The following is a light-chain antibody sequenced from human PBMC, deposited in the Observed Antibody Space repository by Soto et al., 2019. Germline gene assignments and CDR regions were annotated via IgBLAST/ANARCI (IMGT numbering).Light chain of an antibody. V-gene: IGKV1-39*01. CDR3: QECYYVHI. Sequence: DIQMTQPPSSLSASVGDRVTITCRASKNINSYVNWYQQKLGKAPKLLINAASTLQSGVPLRFRGSGSGTVFTLPVSSRQPEDFATCCCQECYYVHIFGGGTKVEIK. CDR2: AAS. J-gene: IGKJ4*01. CDR1: KNINSY.